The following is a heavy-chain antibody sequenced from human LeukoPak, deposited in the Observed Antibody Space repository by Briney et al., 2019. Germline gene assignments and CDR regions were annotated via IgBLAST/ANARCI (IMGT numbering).Heavy chain of an antibody. J-gene: IGHJ4*02. D-gene: IGHD4-17*01. Sequence: SETLSLTCAVYGGSFSGYYWSWIRQPPGKGLEWIGEINHSGSTNYNPSLKSRVTISVDTSKNQFSLKLSSVTAADTAVYYCARGKYGDYDWGQGTLVTVSS. CDR3: ARGKYGDYD. CDR2: INHSGST. V-gene: IGHV4-34*01. CDR1: GGSFSGYY.